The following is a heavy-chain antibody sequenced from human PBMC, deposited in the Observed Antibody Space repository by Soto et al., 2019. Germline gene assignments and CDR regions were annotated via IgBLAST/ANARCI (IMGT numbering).Heavy chain of an antibody. Sequence: PGGSLRLSCAASGFTFSSYSMNWVRQAPGKGLEWVSYISSSSSTIYYADSVKGRFTISRDNAKNSLYLQMNSLRAEDTAVYYCARDWPLWFGELSFDYWGQGTLVTVSS. CDR2: ISSSSSTI. V-gene: IGHV3-48*01. D-gene: IGHD3-10*01. CDR1: GFTFSSYS. CDR3: ARDWPLWFGELSFDY. J-gene: IGHJ4*02.